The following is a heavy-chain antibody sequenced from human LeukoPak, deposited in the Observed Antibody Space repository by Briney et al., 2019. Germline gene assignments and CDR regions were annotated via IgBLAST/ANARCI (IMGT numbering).Heavy chain of an antibody. J-gene: IGHJ6*03. V-gene: IGHV5-51*01. CDR3: ARVRSSGWESYYMDV. Sequence: GESLKISCQGSGYSFTSYWIGWVRQMPGKGLEWMGIIYPGDSDTRYSPSFQGQVTISADKSISTAYLQWSSLKASDTAMYYCARVRSSGWESYYMDVWGKGTTVTISS. CDR1: GYSFTSYW. D-gene: IGHD6-19*01. CDR2: IYPGDSDT.